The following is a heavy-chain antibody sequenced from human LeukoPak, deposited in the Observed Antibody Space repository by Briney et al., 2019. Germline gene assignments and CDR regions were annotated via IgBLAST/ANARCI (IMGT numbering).Heavy chain of an antibody. J-gene: IGHJ6*02. D-gene: IGHD2-15*01. CDR3: ARTDIVVVVAATPSYYGMDV. Sequence: SETLSLTCAAYGGSFSGYYWSWIRQPPGKGLEWIGEINHSGSTNYNPSLKSRVTISVDTSKNQFSLKLSSVTAADTAVYYCARTDIVVVVAATPSYYGMDVWGQGTTVTVSS. V-gene: IGHV4-34*01. CDR2: INHSGST. CDR1: GGSFSGYY.